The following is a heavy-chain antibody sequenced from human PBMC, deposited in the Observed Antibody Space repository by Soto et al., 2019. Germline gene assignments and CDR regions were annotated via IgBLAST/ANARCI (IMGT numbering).Heavy chain of an antibody. CDR1: GFTFDDYA. CDR3: TNLWGASQPIGAKNDYAASALG. D-gene: IGHD4-17*01. Sequence: EVQLVESGGGLVQPGRSLRLSCAASGFTFDDYAMHWVRHAPGKCLEWVAGISWNSGYVAYGDCVKGRFTISRDNTKKSLYLQMNSLRADDTALYYCTNLWGASQPIGAKNDYAASALGWGQGTLVTVSS. J-gene: IGHJ4*02. CDR2: ISWNSGYV. V-gene: IGHV3-9*01.